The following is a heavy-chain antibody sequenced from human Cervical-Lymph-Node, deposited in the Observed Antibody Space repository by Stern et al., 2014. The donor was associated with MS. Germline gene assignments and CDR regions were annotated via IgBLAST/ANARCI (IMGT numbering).Heavy chain of an antibody. Sequence: VQLVEYGGDLVQPGGSLRLSCAASGFTFSRHWMPWVRQAPGQGLVWVSRINNDGGVTTYADSVKGRFTISRDNAKSTLYLQMNSLRAEDTAVYYCARGGLGTGVDYWGQGTLVSVSS. CDR1: GFTFSRHW. CDR3: ARGGLGTGVDY. V-gene: IGHV3-74*02. J-gene: IGHJ4*02. CDR2: INNDGGVT. D-gene: IGHD7-27*01.